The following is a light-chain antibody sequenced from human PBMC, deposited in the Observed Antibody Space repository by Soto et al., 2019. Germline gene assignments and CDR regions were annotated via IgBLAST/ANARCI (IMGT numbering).Light chain of an antibody. V-gene: IGLV1-40*01. J-gene: IGLJ2*01. CDR2: GNS. CDR3: AAWDDTLNVV. CDR1: SSNIGATYH. Sequence: QSVLTQPPSVSGAPGQRVTISCTGSSSNIGATYHVHWYQQLPGTAPKLLIYGNSNRPSGVPDRFSGSKSGTSASLAITGLQAEDEADYYCAAWDDTLNVVFGGGTKLTVL.